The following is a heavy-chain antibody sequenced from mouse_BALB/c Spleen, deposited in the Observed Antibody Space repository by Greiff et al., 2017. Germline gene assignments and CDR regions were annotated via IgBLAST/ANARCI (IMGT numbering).Heavy chain of an antibody. J-gene: IGHJ1*01. Sequence: EVQLVESGGGLVKPGGSLKLSCAASGFAFSSYDMSWVRQTPEKRLEWVAYISSGGGSTYYPDTVKGRFTISRDNAKNTLYLQMSSLKSEDTAMYYCARHSGTGWYFDVWGAGTTVTVSS. CDR2: ISSGGGST. CDR3: ARHSGTGWYFDV. V-gene: IGHV5-12-1*01. CDR1: GFAFSSYD. D-gene: IGHD4-1*01.